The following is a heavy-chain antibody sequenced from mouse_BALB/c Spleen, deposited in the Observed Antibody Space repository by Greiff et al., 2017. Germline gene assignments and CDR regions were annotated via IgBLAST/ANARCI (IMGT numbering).Heavy chain of an antibody. D-gene: IGHD1-1*01. CDR2: IWAGGST. V-gene: IGHV2-9*02. CDR3: DREGVYDYGSSYGYFDV. J-gene: IGHJ1*01. Sequence: QVQLKESGPGLVAPSQSLSITCTVSGFSLTSYGVHWVRQPPGKGLEWLGVIWAGGSTNYNSALMSRLSISKDNSKSQVFLKMNSLQTDDTAMYYCDREGVYDYGSSYGYFDVWGAGTTVTASS. CDR1: GFSLTSYG.